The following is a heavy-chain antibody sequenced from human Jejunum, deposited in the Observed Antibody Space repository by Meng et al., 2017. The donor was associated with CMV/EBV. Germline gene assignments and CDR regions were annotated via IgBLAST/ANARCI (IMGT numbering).Heavy chain of an antibody. J-gene: IGHJ4*02. CDR1: GFTFSDQC. Sequence: VSGFTFSDQCMDWVRQAPEKGLEWVGRIRNKADGHTTEYAASVKGRFTISRDDSQNSLYLQMKGLKTEDSAVYYCTRASVGATSFDYWSQGTLVTVSS. CDR2: IRNKADGHTT. CDR3: TRASVGATSFDY. V-gene: IGHV3-72*01. D-gene: IGHD1-26*01.